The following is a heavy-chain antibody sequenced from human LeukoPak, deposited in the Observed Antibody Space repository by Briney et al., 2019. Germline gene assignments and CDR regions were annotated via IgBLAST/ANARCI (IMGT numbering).Heavy chain of an antibody. D-gene: IGHD3-10*01. CDR2: VDHTGST. V-gene: IGHV4-59*01. J-gene: IGHJ4*02. CDR1: DDSITMYY. Sequence: PSETLSLTCSVSDDSITMYYWTWIRQPPGKGLEWIGYVDHTGSTNFNPSLNGRVSISRDTTKNLFSLRLRSVTAADTAVYYCARGGPSGAVSPLDYWGQGTLVTVSS. CDR3: ARGGPSGAVSPLDY.